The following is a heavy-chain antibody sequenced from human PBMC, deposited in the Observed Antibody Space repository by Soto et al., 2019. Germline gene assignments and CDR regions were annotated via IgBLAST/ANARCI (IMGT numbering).Heavy chain of an antibody. V-gene: IGHV1-46*01. CDR2: INPRGGST. J-gene: IGHJ4*02. D-gene: IGHD7-27*01. Sequence: ASVKVSGKASGYNFTSYYMHWVRQAPGQGLEWVGRINPRGGSTIYAQEFQGRVTMSSDTSTTTVYMELSTLTSEDAAVYYCARDPKTSGGQHWAFNYFDSWGQGTLVTVSS. CDR3: ARDPKTSGGQHWAFNYFDS. CDR1: GYNFTSYY.